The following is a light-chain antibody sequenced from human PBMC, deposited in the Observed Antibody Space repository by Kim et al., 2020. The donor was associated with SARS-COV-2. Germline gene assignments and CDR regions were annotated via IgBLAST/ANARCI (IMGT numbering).Light chain of an antibody. CDR3: QAWDSSTYV. V-gene: IGLV3-1*01. J-gene: IGLJ1*01. Sequence: SYELTQPPSVSVSPGQTASITCSGDKLGSKFACWYQQKPGQSPVLVIYQDSTRPSGIPERFSASNSGNTATLTISGTQAVDEAAYYCQAWDSSTYVFGTG. CDR2: QDS. CDR1: KLGSKF.